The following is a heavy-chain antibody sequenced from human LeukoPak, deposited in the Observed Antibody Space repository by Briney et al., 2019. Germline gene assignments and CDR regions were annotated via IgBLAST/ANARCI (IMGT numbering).Heavy chain of an antibody. CDR2: ISYDGSNK. D-gene: IGHD2-2*01. CDR1: GFTFSSYA. V-gene: IGHV3-30*04. CDR3: ARWGIVVVPAAILGFDY. J-gene: IGHJ4*02. Sequence: GGSLRLSCAASGFTFSSYAMHWARQAPGKGLEWVAVISYDGSNKYYADSVKGRFTISRDNSKNTLYLQMNSLRAEDTAVYYCARWGIVVVPAAILGFDYWGQGTLVTVSS.